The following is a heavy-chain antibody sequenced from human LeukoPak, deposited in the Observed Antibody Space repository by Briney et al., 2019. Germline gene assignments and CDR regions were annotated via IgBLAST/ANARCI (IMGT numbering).Heavy chain of an antibody. J-gene: IGHJ4*02. CDR2: IYYSGST. CDR1: GGSISSSTYY. D-gene: IGHD2-15*01. CDR3: ARRSVVGARTYYFDY. Sequence: PSETLSLTCTVSGGSISSSTYYWGWLRQPPGKGLEWIANIYYSGSTYYNPSLRSRVTISVDTSKNQFSLKLSSVTAADTAVYYCARRSVVGARTYYFDYWGQGTLVTVSS. V-gene: IGHV4-39*01.